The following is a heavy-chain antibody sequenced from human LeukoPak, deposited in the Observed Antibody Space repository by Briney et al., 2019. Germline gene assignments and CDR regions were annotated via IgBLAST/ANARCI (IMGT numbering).Heavy chain of an antibody. Sequence: PGGSLRLSCAASGFTLSSYAMSWVRQAPGKGLEWVSAISGSGGSTYYADSVKGRFTISRDNSKNTLYLQMNSLRAEDTAVYYCAKGGSSSWYSGYAYWGQGTLVTVSS. V-gene: IGHV3-23*01. CDR2: ISGSGGST. J-gene: IGHJ4*02. CDR1: GFTLSSYA. D-gene: IGHD6-13*01. CDR3: AKGGSSSWYSGYAY.